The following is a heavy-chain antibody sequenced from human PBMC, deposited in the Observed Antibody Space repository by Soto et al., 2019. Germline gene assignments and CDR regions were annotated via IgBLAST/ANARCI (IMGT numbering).Heavy chain of an antibody. Sequence: SVKVSCKASGYTFTSYGISWVRQAPGQGLEWMGGIIPIFGTANYAQKFQGRVTITADESTSTAYMELSSLRSEDTAVYYCARDRAYSSSPRNYYYGMDVWGQGTTVTVSS. D-gene: IGHD6-6*01. J-gene: IGHJ6*02. V-gene: IGHV1-69*13. CDR2: IIPIFGTA. CDR3: ARDRAYSSSPRNYYYGMDV. CDR1: GYTFTSYG.